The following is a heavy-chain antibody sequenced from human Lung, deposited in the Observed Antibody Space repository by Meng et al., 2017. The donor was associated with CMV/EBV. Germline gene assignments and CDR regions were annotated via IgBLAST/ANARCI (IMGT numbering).Heavy chain of an antibody. V-gene: IGHV7-4-1*02. D-gene: IGHD5-18*01. CDR2: IDPNTGNP. CDR3: ARDSPLDGYSLLDY. J-gene: IGHJ4*02. CDR1: GYTFTSYA. Sequence: VRLVQSGSDVTHPGAPVKVSCRPSGYTFTSYAINWVRQAPGQGPDWMGWIDPNTGNPTYDQGFTGRFVFSLDASVSTAYLQINSLRADDTAVYYCARDSPLDGYSLLDYWGQGTLVTVSS.